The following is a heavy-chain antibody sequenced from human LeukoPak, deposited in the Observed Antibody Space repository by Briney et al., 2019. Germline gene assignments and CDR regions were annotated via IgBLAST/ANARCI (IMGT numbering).Heavy chain of an antibody. Sequence: SSETLSLTCTVSSASMSNYCWSWIRQSPGKGLEWIGYLHYSGSTDYNPSLKNRVTILVDTSKNQFSLNLRSATAADTAVYYCARGDILTGYSYWGQGTLVTVSS. CDR2: LHYSGST. J-gene: IGHJ4*02. CDR3: ARGDILTGYSY. V-gene: IGHV4-59*12. D-gene: IGHD3-9*01. CDR1: SASMSNYC.